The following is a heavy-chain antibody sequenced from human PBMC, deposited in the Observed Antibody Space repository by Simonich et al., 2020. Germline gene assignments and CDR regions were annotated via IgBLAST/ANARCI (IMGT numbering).Heavy chain of an antibody. CDR2: INHSGST. D-gene: IGHD3-16*01. CDR1: GGSFSGYY. Sequence: QVQLQQWGAGLLKPSETLSLTCAVYGGSFSGYYCSWIRQPPGKGLEWIGEINHSGSTNYNPSLKSRVTISVDTSKNQFSLKLSSVTAADTAVYYCARPLGIVWAFDIWGQGTMVTVSS. CDR3: ARPLGIVWAFDI. J-gene: IGHJ3*02. V-gene: IGHV4-34*01.